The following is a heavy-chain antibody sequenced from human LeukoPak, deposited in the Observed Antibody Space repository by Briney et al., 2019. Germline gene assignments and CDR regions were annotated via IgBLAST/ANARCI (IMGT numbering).Heavy chain of an antibody. CDR1: VGSLSPHY. Sequence: PSETLSLTCAVSVGSLSPHYWSWIRRPLGKGLEWIGEINNRGTTNYSPSLRGRATISVDTSKNQFSLRLTSVTAADTVIYYCARVPLWWLTPFDFWGQGTLATVSS. V-gene: IGHV4-34*01. CDR3: ARVPLWWLTPFDF. CDR2: INNRGTT. J-gene: IGHJ4*02. D-gene: IGHD5-12*01.